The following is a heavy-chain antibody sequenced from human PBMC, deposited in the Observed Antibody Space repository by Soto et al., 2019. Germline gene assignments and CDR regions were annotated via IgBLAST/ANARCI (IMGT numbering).Heavy chain of an antibody. V-gene: IGHV1-46*01. CDR3: ARESIVVVTAPVDIFYNYSGLDV. Sequence: QVQLLQSGAEVKKPGASVKVSCKASGYTFTNYYIHWVRQAPGQGLEWMGIIDPSGGSTTYAQKFQGRVTMTRDTSTSTVYMELSSLRSEDTALYYCARESIVVVTAPVDIFYNYSGLDVWGQGTTVTVSS. D-gene: IGHD2-21*02. CDR1: GYTFTNYY. CDR2: IDPSGGST. J-gene: IGHJ6*02.